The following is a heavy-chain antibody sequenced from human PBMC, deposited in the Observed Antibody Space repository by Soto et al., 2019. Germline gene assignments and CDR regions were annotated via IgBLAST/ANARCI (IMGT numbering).Heavy chain of an antibody. CDR1: GGTFSSYT. J-gene: IGHJ6*02. D-gene: IGHD3-16*01. CDR3: AGGEVPTPPHPYYYGMAV. Sequence: QVQLVQSGAEVKKPGSSVKVSCKASGGTFSSYTISWVRQAPGQGLEWMGRIIPILGIANYAQKFQGRVTITADKPTTPPYRELTSLKSEDTAVYYCAGGEVPTPPHPYYYGMAVWGQGPTVTVSS. V-gene: IGHV1-69*02. CDR2: IIPILGIA.